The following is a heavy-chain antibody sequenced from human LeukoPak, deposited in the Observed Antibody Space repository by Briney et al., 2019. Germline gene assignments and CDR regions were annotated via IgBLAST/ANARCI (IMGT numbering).Heavy chain of an antibody. J-gene: IGHJ4*02. CDR2: TYYRSKWYN. Sequence: SQTLSLTCAISGDSVSSNSAAWNWIRQSPSRGLEWLGRTYYRSKWYNDYAVSVKSRITINPDTSKNQFPLQLNSVTPEDTAVYYCARAKGRITMVRGVNHPYYFDYWGQGTLVTVSS. CDR1: GDSVSSNSAA. V-gene: IGHV6-1*01. D-gene: IGHD3-10*01. CDR3: ARAKGRITMVRGVNHPYYFDY.